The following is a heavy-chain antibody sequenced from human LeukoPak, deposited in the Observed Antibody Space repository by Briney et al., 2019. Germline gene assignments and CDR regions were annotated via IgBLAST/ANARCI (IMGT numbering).Heavy chain of an antibody. D-gene: IGHD5-18*01. CDR1: GFTFSSYE. Sequence: SGGSLRLSCAASGFTFSSYEMNWVRQAPGKGLEWVSGINWNGGSTGYADSVKGRFTISRDNAKNSLYLQMNSLRAEDTALYYCARDRGVDTAMVNWFDPWGQGTLVTVSS. CDR2: INWNGGST. V-gene: IGHV3-20*04. J-gene: IGHJ5*02. CDR3: ARDRGVDTAMVNWFDP.